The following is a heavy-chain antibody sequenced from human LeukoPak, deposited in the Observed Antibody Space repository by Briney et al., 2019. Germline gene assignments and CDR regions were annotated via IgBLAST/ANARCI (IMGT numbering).Heavy chain of an antibody. Sequence: PGGSLRLSCAGSGFTFSSYEMSWVRQAPGKGLEWVSYISNTGSVTYHADSVKGRFTISRDNARNSLFLQMNSLRAEDTGVYYCTVVPMGWGQGTLVTVSS. CDR1: GFTFSSYE. V-gene: IGHV3-48*03. CDR2: ISNTGSVT. J-gene: IGHJ4*02. D-gene: IGHD4-23*01. CDR3: TVVPMG.